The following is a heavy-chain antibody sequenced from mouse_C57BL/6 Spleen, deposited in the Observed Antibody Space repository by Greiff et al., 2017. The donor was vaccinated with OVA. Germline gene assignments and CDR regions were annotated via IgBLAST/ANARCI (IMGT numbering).Heavy chain of an antibody. J-gene: IGHJ2*01. CDR2: IDPANGNT. CDR1: GFNIKNTY. D-gene: IGHD1-1*01. Sequence: VQLKESVAELVRPGASVKLSCPASGFNIKNTYMHWVNQRPEQGLAWIGRIDPANGNTKYAPKFQGKATITADTSSNTAYLQLSSLTSEDTAIYYCARGVYGSSPGYWGQGTTLTVSS. CDR3: ARGVYGSSPGY. V-gene: IGHV14-3*01.